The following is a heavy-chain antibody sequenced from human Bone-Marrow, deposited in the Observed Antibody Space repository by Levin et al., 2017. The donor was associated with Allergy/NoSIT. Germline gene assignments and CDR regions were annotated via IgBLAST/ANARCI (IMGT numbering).Heavy chain of an antibody. CDR2: ISGSDDST. J-gene: IGHJ3*01. CDR3: AKVRRGLDAFDV. CDR1: GFIFSSSA. Sequence: RSGGSLRLSCAASGFIFSSSAMSWVRQAPGKGLEWVSSISGSDDSTYYKESVKGRLTISRDNSKDTIYLQMNNLRAEDTATYYCAKVRRGLDAFDVWGQGTMVTVSS. V-gene: IGHV3-23*01. D-gene: IGHD3/OR15-3a*01.